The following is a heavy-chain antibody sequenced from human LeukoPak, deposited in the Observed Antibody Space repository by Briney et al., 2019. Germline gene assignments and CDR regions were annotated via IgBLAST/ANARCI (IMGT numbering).Heavy chain of an antibody. CDR3: ARNSGYVDY. CDR2: TYYSGST. Sequence: SETLSLTRTLSGGSLSSYSWSWIRQPPGKGLEWIGYTYYSGSTNYNPSLKSRVTISVDTSKNQFSLKLSSVTAADTAVYYCARNSGYVDYWGQGTLVTVSS. V-gene: IGHV4-59*08. J-gene: IGHJ4*02. D-gene: IGHD1-26*01. CDR1: GGSLSSYS.